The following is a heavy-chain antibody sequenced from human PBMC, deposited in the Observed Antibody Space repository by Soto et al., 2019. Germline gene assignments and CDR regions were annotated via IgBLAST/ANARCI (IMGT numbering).Heavy chain of an antibody. D-gene: IGHD5-12*01. CDR1: GLTFSDAW. J-gene: IGHJ4*02. CDR3: IWESKFYSSWQ. Sequence: GGSLRLSCTVSGLTFSDAWLNWVRQAPWKGLEWVGRFKSVGAGGTTEYAAPVKGRFTLSRDDLQNTMYLQMNSLKTDDTAVYFCIWESKFYSSWQWGRGT. CDR2: FKSVGAGGTT. V-gene: IGHV3-15*07.